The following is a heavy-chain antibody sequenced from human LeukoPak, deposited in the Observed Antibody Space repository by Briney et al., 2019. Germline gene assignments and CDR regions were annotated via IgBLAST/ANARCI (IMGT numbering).Heavy chain of an antibody. CDR1: GFTFSTYA. J-gene: IGHJ4*02. D-gene: IGHD6-19*01. Sequence: PGGSLRLSCAASGFTFSTYAMGWVRQAPGKGLECVSTISGTGSSTYYADSVKGRFTISRDSSKNTLYLQMNSLRAEDTAVYYCAARPPRAVAGPFDYWGQGTLVTVSS. CDR3: AARPPRAVAGPFDY. CDR2: ISGTGSST. V-gene: IGHV3-23*01.